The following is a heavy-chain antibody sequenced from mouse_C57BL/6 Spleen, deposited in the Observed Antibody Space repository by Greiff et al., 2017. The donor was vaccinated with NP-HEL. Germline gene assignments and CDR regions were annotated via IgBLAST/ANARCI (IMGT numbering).Heavy chain of an antibody. CDR1: GFTFSSYA. CDR2: ISDGGSYT. Sequence: EVKLMESGGGLVKPGGSLKLSCAASGFTFSSYAMSWVRQTPEKRLEWVATISDGGSYTYYPDYVKGRFTISRDNAKNNLDLQMSHLKSEDTAMYYCARERLGFAYWGQGTLVTVSA. D-gene: IGHD4-1*01. CDR3: ARERLGFAY. J-gene: IGHJ3*01. V-gene: IGHV5-4*01.